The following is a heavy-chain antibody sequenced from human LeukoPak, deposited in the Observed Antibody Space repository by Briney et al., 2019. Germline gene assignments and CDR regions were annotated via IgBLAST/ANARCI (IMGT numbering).Heavy chain of an antibody. CDR3: ARDPAMVTYYYYGMDV. CDR1: GGSISSSSYY. Sequence: SETLSLTCTVSGGSISSSSYYWGWIRQPPGEGLEWIGSIYYSGSTYYNPSLKSRVTISVDTSKNQFSLKLSSVTAADTAVYYCARDPAMVTYYYYGMDVWGQGTTVTVSS. CDR2: IYYSGST. J-gene: IGHJ6*02. V-gene: IGHV4-39*07. D-gene: IGHD5-18*01.